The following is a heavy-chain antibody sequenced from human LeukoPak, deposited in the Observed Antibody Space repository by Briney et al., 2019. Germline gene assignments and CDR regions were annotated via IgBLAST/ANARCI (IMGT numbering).Heavy chain of an antibody. CDR2: ISSSSSYI. V-gene: IGHV3-21*01. Sequence: GGSLRLPCAASGFTFSSYSMNWVRQAPGKGLEWVSSISSSSSYIYYADSVKGRFTISRDNAKNSLYLQMNSLRAEDTAVYYCARDRGDYDFDYWGQGTLVTVSS. D-gene: IGHD4-17*01. J-gene: IGHJ4*02. CDR1: GFTFSSYS. CDR3: ARDRGDYDFDY.